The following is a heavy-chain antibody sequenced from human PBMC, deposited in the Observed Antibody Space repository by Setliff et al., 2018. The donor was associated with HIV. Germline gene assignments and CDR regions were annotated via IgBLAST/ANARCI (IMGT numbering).Heavy chain of an antibody. D-gene: IGHD2-21*01. V-gene: IGHV4-39*01. J-gene: IGHJ4*02. CDR1: GGSISSSSYY. CDR2: IYYSGSP. CDR3: AGLSDFLDY. Sequence: ETLSLTCTVSGGSISSSSYYWGWIRQPPGKGLEWIGSIYYSGSPYYNPSHKSRVTMSVDTSKNQFSLRLSSVAAADTAVYYCAGLSDFLDYWGLGNLVTVSS.